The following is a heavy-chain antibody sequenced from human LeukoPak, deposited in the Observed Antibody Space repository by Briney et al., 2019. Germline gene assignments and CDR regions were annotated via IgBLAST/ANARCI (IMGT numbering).Heavy chain of an antibody. V-gene: IGHV4-4*07. Sequence: SETLSLACTVSGGPINSHYWNWIRQPADKGLEWIERFYANGRPEFNPSLQRRVSISLDPAKNQFILNLSSVTAADTAVYYCARENYYYSYCIGIWGKGTTVIVSS. CDR1: GGPINSHY. CDR2: FYANGRP. CDR3: ARENYYYSYCIGI. J-gene: IGHJ6*03.